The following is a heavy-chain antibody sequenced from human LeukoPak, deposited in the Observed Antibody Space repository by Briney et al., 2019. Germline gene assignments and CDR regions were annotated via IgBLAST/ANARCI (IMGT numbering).Heavy chain of an antibody. J-gene: IGHJ5*02. CDR2: IWYDANKK. V-gene: IGHV3-33*01. CDR3: ARDLGVAEGWNWLDP. Sequence: GGSLRLSCAASGFFFSGYGMHWVRQAPGKGLEWVAVIWYDANKKYYVDSVKGRFTISRDNSNNTLYLQMNSLRAEDTAVYYCARDLGVAEGWNWLDPWGQGTLVTVSS. CDR1: GFFFSGYG. D-gene: IGHD6-19*01.